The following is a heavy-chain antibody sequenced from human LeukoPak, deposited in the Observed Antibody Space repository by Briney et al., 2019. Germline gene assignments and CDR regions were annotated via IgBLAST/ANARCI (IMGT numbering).Heavy chain of an antibody. CDR1: RYTFSDVI. CDR3: VRLRRNSDRSGYYYYYDY. V-gene: IGHV3-21*01. D-gene: IGHD3-22*01. CDR2: ISVRSNYR. J-gene: IGHJ4*02. Sequence: GGSLTLSCAASRYTFSDVIVHWVRQATGTGLEGVSSISVRSNYRYYADSVRGRFTISRDDARDSLFLQMNSLRAEDTAVYFCVRLRRNSDRSGYYYYYDYWGQGTLVTVSS.